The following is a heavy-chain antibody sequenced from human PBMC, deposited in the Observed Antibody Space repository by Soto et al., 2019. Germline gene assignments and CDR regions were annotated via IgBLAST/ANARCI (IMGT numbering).Heavy chain of an antibody. CDR2: ISFDGSNQ. Sequence: PWGSLRLSCAASGFMFNAYGMHWVRQAPGNGLEWVAVISFDGSNQYYEESVKGRFTISRDNSKNTLYLQMHSLRADDTGVYFCVKAGTMAGSGTTPRSFDIWGRGTMVTVSS. D-gene: IGHD1-1*01. V-gene: IGHV3-30*18. CDR3: VKAGTMAGSGTTPRSFDI. J-gene: IGHJ3*02. CDR1: GFMFNAYG.